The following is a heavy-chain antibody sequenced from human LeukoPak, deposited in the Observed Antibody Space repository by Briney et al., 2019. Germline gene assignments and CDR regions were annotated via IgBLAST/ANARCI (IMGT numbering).Heavy chain of an antibody. D-gene: IGHD2-2*01. CDR1: GGSISSSSYY. Sequence: SETLSLTCTVSGGSISSSSYYWSWIRQPPGKGLEWIGYIYYSGSTNYNPSLKSRVTISVDTSKNQFSLKLSSVTAADTAVYYCARNSDCSSTSCYKAPWFDPWGQGTLVTVSS. CDR3: ARNSDCSSTSCYKAPWFDP. J-gene: IGHJ5*02. V-gene: IGHV4-61*01. CDR2: IYYSGST.